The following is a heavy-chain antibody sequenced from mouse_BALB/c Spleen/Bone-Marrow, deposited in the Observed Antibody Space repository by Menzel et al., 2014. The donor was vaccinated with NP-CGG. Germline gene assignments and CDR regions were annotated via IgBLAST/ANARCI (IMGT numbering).Heavy chain of an antibody. Sequence: EVKLVESGGGLVKPGGSLKLSCAASGFPFSRYDMSWVRQTPEKGLEWVATISSGGPYTYYPVSVKGRFTISRDNARNTLYLQMSGLRSEDTALYYCARQDGYDETWFAYWGQGTLVTVSA. CDR1: GFPFSRYD. CDR2: ISSGGPYT. CDR3: ARQDGYDETWFAY. J-gene: IGHJ3*01. V-gene: IGHV5-9*02. D-gene: IGHD2-2*01.